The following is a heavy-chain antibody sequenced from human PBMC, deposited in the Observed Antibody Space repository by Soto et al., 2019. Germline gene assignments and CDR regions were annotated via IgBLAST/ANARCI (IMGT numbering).Heavy chain of an antibody. CDR3: ARIGGYKQLYWFYX. V-gene: IGHV4-34*01. CDR2: IKHSGST. CDR1: GGSFSGYY. Sequence: PAETLSLTCAVYGGSFSGYYWSWIRQPPGKGLEWIGEIKHSGSTNYNPALKSRVTISVDTSKNQFSLKLSSVTAADTAVYYCARIGGYKQLYWFYXWGQGTLVPVSX. D-gene: IGHD2-2*01. J-gene: IGHJ5*02.